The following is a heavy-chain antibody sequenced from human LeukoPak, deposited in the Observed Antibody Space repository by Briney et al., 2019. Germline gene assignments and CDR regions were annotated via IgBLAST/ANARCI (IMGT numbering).Heavy chain of an antibody. J-gene: IGHJ6*04. CDR2: ISSSLDPI. D-gene: IGHD3-10*02. CDR1: GFTFSVFS. Sequence: GGSLRLSCTASGFTFSVFSMNWVRQVPGKGLEWLSFISSSLDPIYYAESVKGRFTISRDNAKKSLYLQMNSLRAEDTAVYYCAELGITMIGGVWGKGTTVTISS. V-gene: IGHV3-48*01. CDR3: AELGITMIGGV.